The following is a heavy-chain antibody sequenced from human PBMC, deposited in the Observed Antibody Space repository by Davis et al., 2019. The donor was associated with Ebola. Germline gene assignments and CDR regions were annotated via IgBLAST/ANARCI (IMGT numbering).Heavy chain of an antibody. D-gene: IGHD3/OR15-3a*01. CDR1: GLTFSSYG. CDR3: AKAPWDWDFDY. J-gene: IGHJ4*02. V-gene: IGHV3-21*01. CDR2: ISSSSNYI. Sequence: GESLKISCAASGLTFSSYGMHWVRQAPGKGLEWVSFISSSSNYIYYADSVKGRFTVSRDNAKNTLYLQMNSLRAEDTAVYYCAKAPWDWDFDYWGQGTLVTVSS.